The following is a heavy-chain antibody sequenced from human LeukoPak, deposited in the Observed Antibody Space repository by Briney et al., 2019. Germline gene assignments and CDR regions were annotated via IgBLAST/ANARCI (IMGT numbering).Heavy chain of an antibody. J-gene: IGHJ4*02. V-gene: IGHV3-15*01. D-gene: IGHD2-21*02. Sequence: GVSLRLSCAASGFTFSNAWMSWVRQARGKGLEWVGRIKSKTDGGTTDYAAPVKGRFTISRDDSKSTLFLQMDSLKTEDTAVYYCTTSYCGGDCYYYEGYWGQGTLVTVSS. CDR3: TTSYCGGDCYYYEGY. CDR2: IKSKTDGGTT. CDR1: GFTFSNAW.